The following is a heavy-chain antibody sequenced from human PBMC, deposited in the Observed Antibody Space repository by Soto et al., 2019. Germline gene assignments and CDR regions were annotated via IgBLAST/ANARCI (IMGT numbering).Heavy chain of an antibody. Sequence: HPGGSLRLSCAASGFTFSSYAMSWVRQAPGKGLEWVSAISGSGGSTYYADSVKGRFTISRDNSKNTLYLQMNSLRAEDTAVYYCAKAGRDYYDSSGKDYFDCWGQGTRGTVSS. D-gene: IGHD3-22*01. CDR2: ISGSGGST. CDR3: AKAGRDYYDSSGKDYFDC. J-gene: IGHJ4*02. CDR1: GFTFSSYA. V-gene: IGHV3-23*01.